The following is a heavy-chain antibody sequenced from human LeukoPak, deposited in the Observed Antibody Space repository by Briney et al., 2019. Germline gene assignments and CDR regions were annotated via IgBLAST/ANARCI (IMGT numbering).Heavy chain of an antibody. V-gene: IGHV3-53*01. Sequence: GGSLRLSCAASGFTFSSYWMHWVRQAPGKGLEWVSVLHSGGSTYYADSVKGRFTISRDNSKNTLYLQMNSLRAEDTAVYYCARERGGYDILTGHYYYYYMDVWGKGTTVTVSS. J-gene: IGHJ6*03. CDR2: LHSGGST. D-gene: IGHD3-9*01. CDR3: ARERGGYDILTGHYYYYYMDV. CDR1: GFTFSSYW.